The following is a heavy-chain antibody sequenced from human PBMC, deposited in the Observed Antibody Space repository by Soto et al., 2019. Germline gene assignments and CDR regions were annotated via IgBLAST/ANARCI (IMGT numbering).Heavy chain of an antibody. CDR3: ARGGITGTDYYYYGMDV. V-gene: IGHV3-23*01. Sequence: GGSLRLSCAASGFTFSSYARSWVRQSPGKGLEWVSAISGSGGSTYYADSVKGRFTISRDNAKNTLYLQMNSLRAEDTAVYFCARGGITGTDYYYYGMDVWGQGTTLTVSS. D-gene: IGHD1-20*01. J-gene: IGHJ6*02. CDR1: GFTFSSYA. CDR2: ISGSGGST.